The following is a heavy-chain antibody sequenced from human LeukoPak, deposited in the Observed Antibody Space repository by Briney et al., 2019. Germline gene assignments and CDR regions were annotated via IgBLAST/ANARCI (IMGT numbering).Heavy chain of an antibody. D-gene: IGHD5-12*01. CDR2: VSASNGNT. J-gene: IGHJ4*02. CDR1: GYTFINYG. CDR3: ARALSRGYSGYDYGLGY. Sequence: ASVKVSCKASGYTFINYGVTWVRQAPGQGLEWMGWVSASNGNTNYAQKLQGRVTMTTETSTSTAYMELRSLRSDDTAVYYCARALSRGYSGYDYGLGYWGQGTLVTVSS. V-gene: IGHV1-18*01.